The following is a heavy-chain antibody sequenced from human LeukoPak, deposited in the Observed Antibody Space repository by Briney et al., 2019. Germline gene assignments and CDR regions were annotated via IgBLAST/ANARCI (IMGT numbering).Heavy chain of an antibody. D-gene: IGHD2-2*01. CDR2: IYHSGST. J-gene: IGHJ5*02. CDR1: GGSISSGGYY. Sequence: PSETQSLTCTVSGGSISSGGYYWSWIRQPPGKGLEWIGYIYHSGSTYYNPSLKSRVTISVDRSKNQFSLKLSSVTAADTAVYYCARGIGVCSSTSCYLAWFDPWGQGTLVTVSS. CDR3: ARGIGVCSSTSCYLAWFDP. V-gene: IGHV4-30-2*01.